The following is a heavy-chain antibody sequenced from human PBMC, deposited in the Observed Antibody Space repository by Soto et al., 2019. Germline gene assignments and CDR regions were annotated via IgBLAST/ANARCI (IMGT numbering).Heavy chain of an antibody. CDR1: GDSIRSGNHY. CDR3: ARAVERGGCPDAFDN. Sequence: SETLSLTCIVSGDSIRSGNHYWSWIRQPPGKGLEWIGYIYYSGNTYYNPSLKSRITISVDMSKNQFSLKLISVTAVDKAVYYCARAVERGGCPDAFDNWGQGTMVTVSS. D-gene: IGHD2-15*01. V-gene: IGHV4-30-4*01. CDR2: IYYSGNT. J-gene: IGHJ3*02.